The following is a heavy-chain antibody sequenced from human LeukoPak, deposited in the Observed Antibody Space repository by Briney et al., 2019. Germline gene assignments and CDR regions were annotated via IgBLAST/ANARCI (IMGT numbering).Heavy chain of an antibody. CDR2: ISWDGGST. CDR1: GFTFDDYT. CDR3: AKEELDYGAYDY. D-gene: IGHD4-17*01. J-gene: IGHJ4*02. Sequence: GGSLRLSCAASGFTFDDYTMHWVRQAPGKGLEWVSLISWDGGSTYYADSVKGRFTISRDNSKNSLYLQMNSLRTEDTALYYCAKEELDYGAYDYWGQGILVTVSS. V-gene: IGHV3-43*01.